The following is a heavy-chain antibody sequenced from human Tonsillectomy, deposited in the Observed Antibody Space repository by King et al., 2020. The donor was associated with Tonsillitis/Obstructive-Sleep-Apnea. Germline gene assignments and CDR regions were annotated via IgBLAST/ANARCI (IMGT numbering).Heavy chain of an antibody. J-gene: IGHJ6*03. CDR1: GGSISSYY. V-gene: IGHV4-59*01. Sequence: QRQESGPGLVKPSETLSLTCTVSGGSISSYYWSWLRQPPGKGLEWIGYIYYSGSTNYNPSLKSRVTISVDTSKNQFSLKLSSVTAADTAVYYCARVTVFDYYYYYMDVWGKGTTVTVSS. D-gene: IGHD2-21*01. CDR3: ARVTVFDYYYYYMDV. CDR2: IYYSGST.